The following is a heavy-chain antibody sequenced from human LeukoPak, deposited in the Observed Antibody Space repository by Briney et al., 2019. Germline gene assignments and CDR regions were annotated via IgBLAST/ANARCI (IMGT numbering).Heavy chain of an antibody. CDR2: ISGSGGST. CDR1: GFTFSSYA. D-gene: IGHD2-15*01. V-gene: IGHV3-23*01. J-gene: IGHJ4*02. Sequence: GGSLRLSCAASGFTFSSYAMSWVRQAPGKGLEWVSAISGSGGSTYYADSVKGRFTISRDNSKNTLYLQMNSLRAEDTAVYYCGKRIYCSGGSCYHYFDYWGQGTLVTVSS. CDR3: GKRIYCSGGSCYHYFDY.